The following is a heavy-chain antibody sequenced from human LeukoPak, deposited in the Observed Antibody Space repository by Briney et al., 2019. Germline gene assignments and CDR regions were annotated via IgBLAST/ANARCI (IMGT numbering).Heavy chain of an antibody. CDR3: ARGGATYYGSGSYYYGMDV. V-gene: IGHV3-48*01. J-gene: IGHJ6*02. CDR2: ISSSSSTI. Sequence: GGSLRLSCAASGFTFSSYSMNWVRQAPGKGLEWVSYISSSSSTIYYADSVKGRFTISRDNAKNSLYLQMNSLRAEDTAVYCCARGGATYYGSGSYYYGMDVWGQGTTVTVSS. CDR1: GFTFSSYS. D-gene: IGHD3-10*01.